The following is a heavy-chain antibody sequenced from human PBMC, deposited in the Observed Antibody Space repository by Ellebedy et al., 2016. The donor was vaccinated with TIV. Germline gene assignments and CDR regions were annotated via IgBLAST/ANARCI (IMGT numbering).Heavy chain of an antibody. CDR1: VGPICSFH. D-gene: IGHD5-24*01. CDR3: ARDGDGHYFDSFDI. Sequence: MPSETLSLTCTVSVGPICSFHWSWVRQPPGKGLEWIGYVDYYGNTTYNPSLERRVALSVDTARIQFSLKLASVTAADTAVYYCARDGDGHYFDSFDIWGQGTRVTVSS. CDR2: VDYYGNT. J-gene: IGHJ3*02. V-gene: IGHV4-59*01.